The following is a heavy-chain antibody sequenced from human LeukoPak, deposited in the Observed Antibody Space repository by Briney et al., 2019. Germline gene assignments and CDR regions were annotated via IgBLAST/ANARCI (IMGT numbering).Heavy chain of an antibody. V-gene: IGHV4-59*01. D-gene: IGHD3-10*01. J-gene: IGHJ5*02. CDR2: IYYSGST. Sequence: KPSETLSLTCTVSGGSISSYYWSWIRQPPGKGLEWIGYIYYSGSTNYNPSLKSRVTISVDTSKNQFSLKLSSVTAADTAVYYCARDRYYYGSGSPPVGPWGQGALVTVSS. CDR3: ARDRYYYGSGSPPVGP. CDR1: GGSISSYY.